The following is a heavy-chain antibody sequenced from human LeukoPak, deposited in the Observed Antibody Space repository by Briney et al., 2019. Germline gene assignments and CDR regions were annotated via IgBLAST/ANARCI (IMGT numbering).Heavy chain of an antibody. J-gene: IGHJ4*02. CDR1: GFTFSDYS. CDR3: ARGPNSNWSGLDF. D-gene: IGHD6-6*01. CDR2: ITGSSSYT. V-gene: IGHV3-11*06. Sequence: GGSLRLSCAASGFTFSDYSMTWIRQAPGKGLEWVSYITGSSSYTNYADSVKGRFTISRDNAENSLYLQMNSLRAEDTAVYYCARGPNSNWSGLDFWGQGTLLTVSS.